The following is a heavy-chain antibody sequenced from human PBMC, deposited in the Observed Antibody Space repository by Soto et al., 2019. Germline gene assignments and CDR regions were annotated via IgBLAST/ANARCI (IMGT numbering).Heavy chain of an antibody. J-gene: IGHJ4*02. CDR1: GCTFTSYA. CDR2: INAGNGNT. V-gene: IGHV1-3*01. D-gene: IGHD6-13*01. Sequence: ASVKVSCKASGCTFTSYAMHWVRQAPGQRLEWMGWINAGNGNTKYSQKFQGRVTITRDTSASTAYMELSSLRSEDTAVYYCARWHSSSLAGDYWGQGTLVTVSS. CDR3: ARWHSSSLAGDY.